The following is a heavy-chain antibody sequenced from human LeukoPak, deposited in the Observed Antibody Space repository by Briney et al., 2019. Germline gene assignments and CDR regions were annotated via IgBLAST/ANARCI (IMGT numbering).Heavy chain of an antibody. CDR2: IYPGDSDT. Sequence: GESLKISCKGSGYSYTSYWIGWVRQMPGKGLEWMGIIYPGDSDTRYSPSFQGQVTISADKSISTAYLQWSSLKASDTAMYYCAGHLSYCSGGSCYDPEYFQHWGQGTLVTVSS. D-gene: IGHD2-15*01. J-gene: IGHJ1*01. CDR1: GYSYTSYW. CDR3: AGHLSYCSGGSCYDPEYFQH. V-gene: IGHV5-51*01.